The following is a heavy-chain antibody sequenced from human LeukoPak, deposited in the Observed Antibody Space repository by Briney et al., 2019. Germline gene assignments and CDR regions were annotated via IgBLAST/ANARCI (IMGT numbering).Heavy chain of an antibody. CDR2: ISGGGDIT. D-gene: IGHD2-21*02. CDR3: VREDTPATANY. CDR1: GFNFANHA. V-gene: IGHV3-23*01. J-gene: IGHJ4*02. Sequence: PGGSLRLPCAASGFNFANHAMSWVRQTAGKGLEWVSAISGGGDITYYADSVKGRFTISRDNSKDTLFLQMHSLRPGDTAVYYCVREDTPATANYWGQGTLVTISS.